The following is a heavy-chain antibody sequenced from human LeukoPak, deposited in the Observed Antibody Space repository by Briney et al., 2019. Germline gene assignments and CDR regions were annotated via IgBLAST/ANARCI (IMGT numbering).Heavy chain of an antibody. V-gene: IGHV4-59*01. CDR1: GGSISSYY. J-gene: IGHJ4*02. D-gene: IGHD4-23*01. Sequence: SETLSLTCTVSGGSISSYYWSWIRQPPGKGLEWIGYIYHSGSTNYNPSLKSRVTISVDTSKNQFSLKLSSVTAADTAVYYCARASYGGNSIDYWGQGTLVTVSS. CDR3: ARASYGGNSIDY. CDR2: IYHSGST.